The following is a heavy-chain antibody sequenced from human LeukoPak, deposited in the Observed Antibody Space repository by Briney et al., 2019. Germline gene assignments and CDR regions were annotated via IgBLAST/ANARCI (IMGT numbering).Heavy chain of an antibody. V-gene: IGHV3-30*02. CDR3: AKDKYSSASIFDY. D-gene: IGHD6-19*01. CDR2: IRDDVSNK. Sequence: GGSLRLSCAASGFTFSSSVMHCGRQAPGEGLEWVAFIRDDVSNKYYADSVKGRGTISRDNSKNTRYLQMNSLRASDTAVYYCAKDKYSSASIFDYCGQATLVTVSS. J-gene: IGHJ4*02. CDR1: GFTFSSSV.